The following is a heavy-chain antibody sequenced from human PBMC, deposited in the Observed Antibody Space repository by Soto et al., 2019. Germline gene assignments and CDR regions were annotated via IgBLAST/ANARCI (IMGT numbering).Heavy chain of an antibody. CDR2: INPNNGAT. CDR3: ASHDPGARFDP. J-gene: IGHJ5*02. V-gene: IGHV1-2*02. Sequence: QVQLVQSGAEVKKPGASVKVSCKAPRYIFTAYFMHWVRQAPGQGLEWMGWINPNNGATHYGLSFPGRGHMTRDTSISTAYMELSSLRSDDTAVYYCASHDPGARFDPWGQGTLVIVSS. CDR1: RYIFTAYF. D-gene: IGHD1-1*01.